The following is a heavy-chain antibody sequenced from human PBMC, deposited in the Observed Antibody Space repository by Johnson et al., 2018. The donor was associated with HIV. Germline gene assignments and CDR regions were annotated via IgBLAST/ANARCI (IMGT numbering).Heavy chain of an antibody. J-gene: IGHJ3*02. D-gene: IGHD6-19*01. CDR1: GFTFSSYA. CDR2: IKQDGSEK. V-gene: IGHV3-7*02. Sequence: VQLVESGGGLVRPGGSLRLSCAASGFTFSSYAMSWVRQAPGKGLDWVANIKQDGSEKYYADSVKGRFTISRDNSKNTLYLQINSLRAEDTAVFYCAKGKSSGRGAFDIWGQGTKVIVSS. CDR3: AKGKSSGRGAFDI.